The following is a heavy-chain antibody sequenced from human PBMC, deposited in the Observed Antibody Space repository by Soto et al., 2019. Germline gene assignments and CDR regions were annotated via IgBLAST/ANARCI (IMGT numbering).Heavy chain of an antibody. CDR3: ARVTDSNFLY. D-gene: IGHD4-4*01. J-gene: IGHJ4*02. Sequence: QVQLVQSGAEVKKPGSSVEVSCKASGGTFSSYAISWVRQAPGQGFQWMGGIIPIFGTTNYAQKFQGRVTITADESTSTVYMELSSLRSEDTAVYYCARVTDSNFLYWGQGALVTVSS. CDR2: IIPIFGTT. CDR1: GGTFSSYA. V-gene: IGHV1-69*01.